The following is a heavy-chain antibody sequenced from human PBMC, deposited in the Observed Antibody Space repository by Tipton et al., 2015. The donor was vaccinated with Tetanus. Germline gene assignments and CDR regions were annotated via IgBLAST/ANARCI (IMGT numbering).Heavy chain of an antibody. CDR3: ARRSYCSSSRCFDAFDL. CDR1: GDSVSGYY. Sequence: TLSLTCTVSGDSVSGYYWSWIRQPPGKGLEWIGYVYYSGSTNYNPSLKSRVTISVDTSKNQFSLNLSSVTAADTAVYYCARRSYCSSSRCFDAFDLWGQGTMVTVSS. J-gene: IGHJ3*01. CDR2: VYYSGST. V-gene: IGHV4-59*02. D-gene: IGHD2-2*01.